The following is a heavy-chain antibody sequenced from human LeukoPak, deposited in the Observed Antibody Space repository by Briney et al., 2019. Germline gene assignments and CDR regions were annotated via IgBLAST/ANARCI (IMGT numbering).Heavy chain of an antibody. J-gene: IGHJ4*02. CDR1: GFTFSTYT. V-gene: IGHV3-48*04. CDR2: ISSSGSTI. CDR3: AKWGCSGGSRYPFDY. Sequence: GGSLRLSCAASGFTFSTYTMNWVRQAPGKGLEWVSYISSSGSTIYYADSVKGRFTISRDNAKNSLYLQMNSLRAEDTAVYYCAKWGCSGGSRYPFDYWGQGTLVTVSS. D-gene: IGHD2-15*01.